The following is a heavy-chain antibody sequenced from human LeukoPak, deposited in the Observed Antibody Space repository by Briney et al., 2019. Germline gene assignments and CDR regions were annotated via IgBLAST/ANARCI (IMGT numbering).Heavy chain of an antibody. CDR2: IYSGGDT. J-gene: IGHJ4*02. Sequence: PGGSLRLSCAASGFTFSSYAMHWVRQAPGKGLEWVSVIYSGGDTYYADSVKGRFTISRDNSKNMIYLEMSSLKAEDTAVYYCAKERNLEIAVAGTIFDYWGQGTLVTVSS. V-gene: IGHV3-66*01. CDR3: AKERNLEIAVAGTIFDY. D-gene: IGHD6-19*01. CDR1: GFTFSSYA.